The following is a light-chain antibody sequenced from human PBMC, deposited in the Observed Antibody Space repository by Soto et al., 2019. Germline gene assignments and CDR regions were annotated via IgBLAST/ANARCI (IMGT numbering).Light chain of an antibody. Sequence: QSVLTQPASVSGSPGQSITISFTGASSDVGSYNYVSWYQQYPGKAPKLMLFEVSARPSGVSNRFSGSKSGNTASLTISGLQAEDEADYYCSSYTSSSSLVFGTGTKVTVL. CDR3: SSYTSSSSLV. CDR2: EVS. CDR1: SSDVGSYNY. V-gene: IGLV2-14*01. J-gene: IGLJ1*01.